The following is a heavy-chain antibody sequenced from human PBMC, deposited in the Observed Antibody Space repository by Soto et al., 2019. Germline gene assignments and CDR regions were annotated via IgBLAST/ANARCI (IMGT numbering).Heavy chain of an antibody. CDR3: ALIKDCSRTDCFLASFDP. Sequence: CGRTLGNPTATLPLTCTVSGWSLINAKLGVSWIRQHPGSDLEWLAHIFSNDDKSYSTSRDRRLTISKDTSKSQVVLTMTNLDPVDSGTYYCALIKDCSRTDCFLASFDPWGQGTMVTVSS. D-gene: IGHD2-2*01. CDR2: IFSNDDK. CDR1: GWSLINAKLG. V-gene: IGHV2-26*01. J-gene: IGHJ5*02.